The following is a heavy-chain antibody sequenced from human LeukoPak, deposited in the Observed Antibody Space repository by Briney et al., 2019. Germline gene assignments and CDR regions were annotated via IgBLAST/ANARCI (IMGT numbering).Heavy chain of an antibody. D-gene: IGHD1-26*01. V-gene: IGHV3-23*01. Sequence: GGSLRLSCAASGFTFSSYAMGWVRQAPGKGLEWVSGTSGSGGSTYYADSVKGRFTISRDNSKNTLYLQMNSLRAEDTAVYYCAKSGSYFRGRDYFDYWGQGTLVTVSS. J-gene: IGHJ4*02. CDR3: AKSGSYFRGRDYFDY. CDR2: TSGSGGST. CDR1: GFTFSSYA.